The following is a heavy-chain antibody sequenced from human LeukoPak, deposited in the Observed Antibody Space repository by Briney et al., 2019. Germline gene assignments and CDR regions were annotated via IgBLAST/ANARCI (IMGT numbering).Heavy chain of an antibody. CDR1: GFTFSSYG. CDR3: LRDATGAGDY. Sequence: GGSLRLSCAASGFTFSSYGMHWVRQAPAKGLEWVAVISYDGSSKYYADSVKGRFTISRDNSKNTLYLQMNSLRAEDTAVYYCLRDATGAGDYWGQGTLVTVSS. V-gene: IGHV3-30*03. CDR2: ISYDGSSK. D-gene: IGHD3-10*01. J-gene: IGHJ4*02.